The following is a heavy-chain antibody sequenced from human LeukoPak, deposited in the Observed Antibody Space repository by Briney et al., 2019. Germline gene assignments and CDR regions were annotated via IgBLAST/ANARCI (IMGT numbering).Heavy chain of an antibody. J-gene: IGHJ1*01. CDR1: GGTFSSYA. V-gene: IGHV1-69*05. D-gene: IGHD2-15*01. CDR2: IIPIFGTA. Sequence: SVKVSCKSSGGTFSSYAISWVRQAPGQGLEWMGGIIPIFGTANYAQKFQGRVTITTDESTSTAYMELSSLRSEDTAVYYCARVACSGGSCYFEYFQHWGQGTLVTVSS. CDR3: ARVACSGGSCYFEYFQH.